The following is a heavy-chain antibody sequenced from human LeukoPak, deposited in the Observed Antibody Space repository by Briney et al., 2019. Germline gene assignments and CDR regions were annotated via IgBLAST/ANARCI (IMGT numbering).Heavy chain of an antibody. CDR3: AKVEGYYYDSSGPPDI. D-gene: IGHD3-22*01. Sequence: GGSLRLSCVASGFTFSTYSMNWFRQAPGKGLEWVAVIWYDGSNKYYADSVKGRFTISRDNSKNTLYLQMNSLRAEDTAVYYCAKVEGYYYDSSGPPDIWGQGTMVTVSS. CDR1: GFTFSTYS. CDR2: IWYDGSNK. J-gene: IGHJ3*02. V-gene: IGHV3-30*02.